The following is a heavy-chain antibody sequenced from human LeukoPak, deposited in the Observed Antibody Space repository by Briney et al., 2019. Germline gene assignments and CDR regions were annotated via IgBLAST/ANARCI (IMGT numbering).Heavy chain of an antibody. J-gene: IGHJ6*02. V-gene: IGHV3-7*01. D-gene: IGHD3-22*01. Sequence: PGGSLRLSCAASGFTFSSYWMSWVRQAPGKGLEWVANIKQDGSEKYYVDSVKGRFTISRDNAKNSLYLQMNSLRAEDTAVYYCARESRVDYYDSSGPSYYYGMDVWGQGTTVTVSS. CDR2: IKQDGSEK. CDR1: GFTFSSYW. CDR3: ARESRVDYYDSSGPSYYYGMDV.